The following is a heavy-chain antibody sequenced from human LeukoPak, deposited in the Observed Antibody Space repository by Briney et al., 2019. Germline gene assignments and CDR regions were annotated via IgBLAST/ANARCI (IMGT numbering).Heavy chain of an antibody. CDR2: ISAYNGNT. CDR3: AREVYGDYPNYYYYGMDV. CDR1: GYTLTSYG. Sequence: GASVTVSCKASGYTLTSYGISWVRQAPGQGLEWMGWISAYNGNTNYAQKLQGRVTMTTDTSTSTAYMELRGLRSDDTAVYYCAREVYGDYPNYYYYGMDVWGQGTTVTVSS. D-gene: IGHD4-17*01. J-gene: IGHJ6*02. V-gene: IGHV1-18*01.